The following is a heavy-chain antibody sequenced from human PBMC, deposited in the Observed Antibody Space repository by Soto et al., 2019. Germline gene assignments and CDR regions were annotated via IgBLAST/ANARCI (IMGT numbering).Heavy chain of an antibody. CDR2: IYHIGTT. D-gene: IGHD3-22*01. CDR3: TRVSYYDSISFAS. V-gene: IGHV4-30-2*01. J-gene: IGHJ5*01. Sequence: PSETLSLTCTVTGGSVNSGGFSWSWIRQAPGKGLEWIEYIYHIGTTFYNPSLKSRVTISIDRSRNQFSLNLTSVTAADTAVFFCTRVSYYDSISFASWGQGILVTVSS. CDR1: GGSVNSGGFS.